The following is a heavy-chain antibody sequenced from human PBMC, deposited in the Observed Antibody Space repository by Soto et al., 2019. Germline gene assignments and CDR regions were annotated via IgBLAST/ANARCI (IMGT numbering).Heavy chain of an antibody. Sequence: GASVKVSCKASGYTFTGYYMHWVRQAPGQGLEWMGWINPNSGGTNYAQKFQGWVTMTRDTSISTAYMELSRLRSDDTAVYYCARGSLDDYYYGMDVWGQGTTVTVSS. V-gene: IGHV1-2*04. CDR1: GYTFTGYY. CDR3: ARGSLDDYYYGMDV. CDR2: INPNSGGT. J-gene: IGHJ6*02.